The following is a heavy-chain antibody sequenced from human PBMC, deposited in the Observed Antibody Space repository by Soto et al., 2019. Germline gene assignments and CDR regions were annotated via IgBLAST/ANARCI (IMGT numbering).Heavy chain of an antibody. D-gene: IGHD1-7*01. CDR1: GGSISSSNW. J-gene: IGHJ3*02. V-gene: IGHV4-4*02. CDR2: IYHSGST. CDR3: VRGVFRDNWNYLDI. Sequence: SETLSLTCAVSGGSISSSNWWSWVRQPPGKGLEWIGEIYHSGSTNYNPSLKSRVTISVDKSKNQFSLKLSSVTAADTAVYYCVRGVFRDNWNYLDISGQGTMVTVSS.